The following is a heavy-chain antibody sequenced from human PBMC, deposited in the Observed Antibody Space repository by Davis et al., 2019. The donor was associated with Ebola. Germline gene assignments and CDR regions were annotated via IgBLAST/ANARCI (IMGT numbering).Heavy chain of an antibody. D-gene: IGHD1-26*01. CDR2: IKSKIDGGTT. CDR1: GFTFSDYY. Sequence: GESLKISCAASGFTFSDYYMDWVRQAPGKGLEWVGRIKSKIDGGTTDYAAPVKGRFTISRDDSKNMLYLQMNSLKTEDTAVYYCATDDQRGSYCGYWGQGTLVTVSS. V-gene: IGHV3-15*01. J-gene: IGHJ4*02. CDR3: ATDDQRGSYCGY.